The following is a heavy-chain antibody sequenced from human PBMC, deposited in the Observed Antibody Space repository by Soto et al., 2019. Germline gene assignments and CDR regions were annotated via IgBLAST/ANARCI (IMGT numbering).Heavy chain of an antibody. V-gene: IGHV2-5*02. CDR2: IYWDDDK. D-gene: IGHD6-13*01. CDR1: GFALTTTGVG. Sequence: PTLVNPTQTLTLTCTFSGFALTTTGVGVGWIRQPPGKALEWLGIIYWDDDKRYSPSLKNRLTITKDTSENQVVLTLTNMDPVDTATYYCAHESAVGNYFDYWGQGTLVTVSS. CDR3: AHESAVGNYFDY. J-gene: IGHJ4*02.